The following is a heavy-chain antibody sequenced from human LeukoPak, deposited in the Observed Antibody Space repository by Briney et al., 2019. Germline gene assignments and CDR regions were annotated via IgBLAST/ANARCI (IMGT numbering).Heavy chain of an antibody. J-gene: IGHJ2*01. CDR1: GFSFSTYV. CDR3: GRDVNFYFFDV. Sequence: PGASLRLSCAASGFSFSTYVMHWVRQAPGKGLMWVARISHDGAVTSYADSVKGRFTISRDNAKNTVYPQMNSLRDEDTAVYYCGRDVNFYFFDVWGRGTLVTVSS. D-gene: IGHD2/OR15-2a*01. CDR2: ISHDGAVT. V-gene: IGHV3-74*01.